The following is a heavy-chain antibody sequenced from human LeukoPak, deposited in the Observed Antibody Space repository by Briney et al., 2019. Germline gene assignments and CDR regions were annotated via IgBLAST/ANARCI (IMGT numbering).Heavy chain of an antibody. J-gene: IGHJ4*02. CDR2: IKSKTDGGTT. Sequence: GGSLRLSCAASGFTFSNAWMSWVRQAPGKGLEWVGRIKSKTDGGTTDYAAPVKGRFTISRDDSKNTLYLQMNSLKTEDTAVYYCCVTYYYDSSGYLRWGQGTLVTVSS. V-gene: IGHV3-15*01. CDR1: GFTFSNAW. CDR3: CVTYYYDSSGYLR. D-gene: IGHD3-22*01.